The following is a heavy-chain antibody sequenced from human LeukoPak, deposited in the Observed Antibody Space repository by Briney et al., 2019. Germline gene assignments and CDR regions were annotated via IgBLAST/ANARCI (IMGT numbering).Heavy chain of an antibody. V-gene: IGHV4-34*01. CDR1: GGSFSGYY. CDR3: ARGIPIPRYCISTSCSYYFDY. Sequence: SETLSLTCAVYGGSFSGYYWSWVRQPPGEGLEWIGEINHSGSTNYNPSLKSRVTISVDTSKNQFSLKLSSVTAADTAVYYCARGIPIPRYCISTSCSYYFDYWGQGTLVTVSS. J-gene: IGHJ4*02. D-gene: IGHD2-2*01. CDR2: INHSGST.